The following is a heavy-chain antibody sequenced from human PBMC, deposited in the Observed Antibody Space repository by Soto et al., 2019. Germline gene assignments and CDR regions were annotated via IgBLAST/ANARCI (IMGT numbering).Heavy chain of an antibody. CDR2: ISYDGSNK. CDR3: AKVTGYCSSSSCRIDYYYYYGMDV. D-gene: IGHD2-2*01. CDR1: GFTFSNYG. V-gene: IGHV3-30*18. Sequence: PGGSLRLSCAASGFTFSNYGMHWVRQAPGKGLEWVAVISYDGSNKYYADSVKGRFSISRDNSKNTLYLQMNNLRADDTAVYYCAKVTGYCSSSSCRIDYYYYYGMDVWGQGTTVTVSS. J-gene: IGHJ6*02.